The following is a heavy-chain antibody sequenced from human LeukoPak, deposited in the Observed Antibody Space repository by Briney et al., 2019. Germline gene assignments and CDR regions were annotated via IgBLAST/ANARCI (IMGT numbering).Heavy chain of an antibody. V-gene: IGHV3-21*01. CDR1: GFTFSSYS. CDR2: ISSSSSYI. CDR3: AREYGVLTDY. D-gene: IGHD4-17*01. J-gene: IGHJ4*02. Sequence: GGSLRLSCAASGFTFSSYSMNWVRQAPGKGLEWVSSISSSSSYIYYAGSVKGRFTISRDNAKNSLYLQMNSLRAEDTAVYYCAREYGVLTDYWGQGTLVTVSS.